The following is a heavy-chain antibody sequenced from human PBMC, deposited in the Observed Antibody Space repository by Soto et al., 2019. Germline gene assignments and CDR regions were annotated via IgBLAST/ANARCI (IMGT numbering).Heavy chain of an antibody. CDR1: GYTFTSYG. CDR3: ARGISTITMVRGVITPDAFDI. V-gene: IGHV1-18*01. D-gene: IGHD3-10*01. J-gene: IGHJ3*02. Sequence: ASVKVSCKASGYTFTSYGISWVRQAPGQGLEWMGWISAYNGNTNYAQKLQCRVTMTTDTSTSTAYMELRSLRSDDTAVYYCARGISTITMVRGVITPDAFDIWGQGTMVTVSS. CDR2: ISAYNGNT.